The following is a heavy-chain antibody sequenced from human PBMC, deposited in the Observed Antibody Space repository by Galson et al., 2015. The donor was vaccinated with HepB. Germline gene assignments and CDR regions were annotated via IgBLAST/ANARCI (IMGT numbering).Heavy chain of an antibody. CDR3: ARDVVGDYTGGFDI. V-gene: IGHV3-48*04. J-gene: IGHJ4*02. CDR2: ISSSSSAK. Sequence: SLRLSCAASGFTYSSYSMNWVRQAPGKGLECVSHISSSSSAKYYADSVKGRFTVSRDNARNSLYLQMNNLRAEDTAVYFCARDVVGDYTGGFDIWGQGILVTVSS. CDR1: GFTYSSYS. D-gene: IGHD4-17*01.